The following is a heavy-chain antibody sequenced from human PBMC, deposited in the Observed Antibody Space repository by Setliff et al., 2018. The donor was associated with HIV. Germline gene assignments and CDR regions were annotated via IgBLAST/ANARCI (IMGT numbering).Heavy chain of an antibody. J-gene: IGHJ6*03. Sequence: SETLSLTCVVSGYSISSGSYWGWIRQPPGKGLEWIGSIFHSGSTNYNPSLKSRVTISVDTSKNQFSLKLSSVTAADTAVYYCASLSQRYYYYYMDVWGKGTTVTVSS. CDR1: GYSISSGSY. V-gene: IGHV4-38-2*01. CDR3: ASLSQRYYYYYMDV. CDR2: IFHSGST.